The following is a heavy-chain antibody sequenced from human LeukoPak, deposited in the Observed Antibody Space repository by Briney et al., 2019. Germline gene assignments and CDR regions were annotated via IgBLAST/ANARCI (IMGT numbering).Heavy chain of an antibody. Sequence: GGSLRLSCAASGFTFSSYAMSWVRQAPGKGLEWVSVISGSGISTYYADSVKGRFTISRDNAKNSLYLQMNSLRAEDTAVYYCARALMITFGGVIDPVFGYWGQGTLVTVSS. D-gene: IGHD3-16*02. V-gene: IGHV3-23*01. CDR2: ISGSGIST. CDR3: ARALMITFGGVIDPVFGY. J-gene: IGHJ4*02. CDR1: GFTFSSYA.